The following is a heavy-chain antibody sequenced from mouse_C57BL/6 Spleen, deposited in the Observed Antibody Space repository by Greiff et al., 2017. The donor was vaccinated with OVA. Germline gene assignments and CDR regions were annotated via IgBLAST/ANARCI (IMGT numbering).Heavy chain of an antibody. CDR1: GYTFTSYW. D-gene: IGHD2-12*01. CDR2: IHPNSGST. J-gene: IGHJ4*01. Sequence: QVQLQQPGAELVKPGASVKLSCKASGYTFTSYWMHWVKQSPGQGLEWIGMIHPNSGSTNYNEKIKSKATLTVDNSSSTAYMQLSSLTSEDSAVYYCARRCYDDYWLDYWGQGTSVTVSA. CDR3: ARRCYDDYWLDY. V-gene: IGHV1-64*01.